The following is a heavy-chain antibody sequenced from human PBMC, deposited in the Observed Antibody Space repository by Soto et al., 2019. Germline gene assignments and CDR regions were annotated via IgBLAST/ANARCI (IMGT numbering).Heavy chain of an antibody. V-gene: IGHV3-7*01. CDR1: GVTFSSYW. CDR3: ARDQCGGSCYFYYYGMDV. J-gene: IGHJ6*02. CDR2: IKQDGSEK. D-gene: IGHD2-15*01. Sequence: GGSLRLSCAAAGVTFSSYWMSWVRQATGKGLEWVANIKQDGSEKYYVDSVKGRFTISRDNAKNSLYLQMNSLRAEDTAVYYCARDQCGGSCYFYYYGMDVWGQGTTVTVSS.